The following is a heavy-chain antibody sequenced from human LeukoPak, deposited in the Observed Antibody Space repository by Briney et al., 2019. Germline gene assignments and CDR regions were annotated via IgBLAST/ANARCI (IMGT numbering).Heavy chain of an antibody. CDR2: ISGSGGST. J-gene: IGHJ4*02. Sequence: GGSLRLSCAASGFTFSSYAMSWVRQAPGKGLEWVSGISGSGGSTYDANSVKGRFTISRDNSKNTLYLQMNSLRAEDTAVYYCAKSKTPYCSSANCLMFDYWGQGALVTVSS. CDR3: AKSKTPYCSSANCLMFDY. CDR1: GFTFSSYA. D-gene: IGHD2-2*01. V-gene: IGHV3-23*01.